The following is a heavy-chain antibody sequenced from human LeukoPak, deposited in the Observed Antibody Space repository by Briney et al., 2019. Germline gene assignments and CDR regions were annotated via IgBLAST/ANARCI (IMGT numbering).Heavy chain of an antibody. CDR2: FHHRGST. CDR1: GYSISSGYY. V-gene: IGHV4-38-2*02. D-gene: IGHD1-26*01. CDR3: AKAYSGTYPHEAFDI. Sequence: SSESLSLTCTVSGYSISSGYYWAWIRQPPGKGVEWIGTFHHRGSTFQNPSLKRRVTISLDTAKIQFSLKLSAVTAADTAVYYCAKAYSGTYPHEAFDIWGQGTMVTASS. J-gene: IGHJ3*02.